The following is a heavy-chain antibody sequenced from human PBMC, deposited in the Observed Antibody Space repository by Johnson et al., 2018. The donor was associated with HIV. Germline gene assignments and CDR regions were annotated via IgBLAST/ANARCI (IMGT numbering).Heavy chain of an antibody. CDR2: ISYDGSNK. CDR1: GFTVSTNY. J-gene: IGHJ3*02. D-gene: IGHD3-3*01. CDR3: ARSFGVTTPGAFDI. Sequence: QVQLVESGGGLVQPGGSLRLSCASGFTVSTNYMSWVRQAPGKGLEWVSVISYDGSNKYYADSVKGRFTISRDNSKNTLYLQMNSLRAEDTAVYYCARSFGVTTPGAFDIWGQGTMVTVSS. V-gene: IGHV3-30*03.